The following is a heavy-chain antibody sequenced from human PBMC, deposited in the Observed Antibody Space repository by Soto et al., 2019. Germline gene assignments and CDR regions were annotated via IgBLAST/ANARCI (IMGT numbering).Heavy chain of an antibody. CDR2: IYWDDDK. J-gene: IGHJ4*02. CDR1: GFSLSTSGVD. Sequence: QITLKESGPTLVKPTQTLTLTCTFSGFSLSTSGVDVGWIRQPPGQALEWLALIYWDDDKRYSPSLKSRRTLTKDTSKNQVVLTMTNMDPLDTATYYCAHRRPYSNSTEYFFDYWGQGTLVTVSS. V-gene: IGHV2-5*02. D-gene: IGHD6-6*01. CDR3: AHRRPYSNSTEYFFDY.